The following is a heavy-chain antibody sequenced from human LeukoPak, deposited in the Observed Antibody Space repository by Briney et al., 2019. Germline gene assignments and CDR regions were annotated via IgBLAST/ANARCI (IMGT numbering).Heavy chain of an antibody. V-gene: IGHV3-48*01. J-gene: IGHJ4*02. CDR2: ISGSGSMI. CDR3: VRGLDY. Sequence: PGGSLRLSCAASGFTFNEYNMNWVRQAPGKGLEWISYISGSGSMIYYADSVKGRFTISRDNAKNSLYLQMNSLRAEDTAVYFCVRGLDYWGQGSLVTVSS. CDR1: GFTFNEYN.